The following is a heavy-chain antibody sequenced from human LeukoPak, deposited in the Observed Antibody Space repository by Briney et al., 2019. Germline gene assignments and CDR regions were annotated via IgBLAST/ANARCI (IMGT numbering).Heavy chain of an antibody. Sequence: SETLSLTCTVSGGSISSSSYYWGWLRQPPGTGLEWIGSIYYSGSTYYNPSLKSRVTISVDTSKNQFSLKLSSVTAADTAVYYCARSTGYSGYDRFDYWGQGTLVTVSS. CDR3: ARSTGYSGYDRFDY. J-gene: IGHJ4*02. D-gene: IGHD5-12*01. V-gene: IGHV4-39*07. CDR2: IYYSGST. CDR1: GGSISSSSYY.